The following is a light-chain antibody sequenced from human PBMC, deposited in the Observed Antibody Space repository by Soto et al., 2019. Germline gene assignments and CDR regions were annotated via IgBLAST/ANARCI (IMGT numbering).Light chain of an antibody. CDR2: GAS. CDR3: RQYNNWTGT. CDR1: QSVSSK. V-gene: IGKV3-15*01. Sequence: EIGLTQSPGTLSVSPGERATLSCRASQSVSSKLAWYQQKPGQAPRLLFYGASTGATGIPARFSGSGFETEFTLSISSLQCEDFAVYYCRQYNNWTGTFGQGTKVEIK. J-gene: IGKJ1*01.